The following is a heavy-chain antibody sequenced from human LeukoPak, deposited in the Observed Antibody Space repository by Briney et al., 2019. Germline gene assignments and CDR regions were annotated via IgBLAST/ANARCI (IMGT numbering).Heavy chain of an antibody. CDR3: TKKTVTADY. V-gene: IGHV3-48*03. Sequence: PGGSLRLSCAASGFTFSNYEMNWVRHAPGKGLEWVSYISHSGSAIYYADSVKGRFTISRDNANDSLYLQMNSLRAEDTAVYYCTKKTVTADYWGQGTLVTVS. D-gene: IGHD4-17*01. J-gene: IGHJ4*02. CDR2: ISHSGSAI. CDR1: GFTFSNYE.